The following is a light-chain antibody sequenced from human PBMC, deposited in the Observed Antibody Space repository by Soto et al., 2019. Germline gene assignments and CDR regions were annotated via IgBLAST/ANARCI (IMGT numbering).Light chain of an antibody. CDR3: AAWDDSLNGPR. J-gene: IGLJ2*01. CDR1: SSNIGTYT. Sequence: QSVLTQPPSASGTPGQRVTISCSGGSSNIGTYTVSWYQQFPETAPKLLTYGNNQRPSGVPDRFSGSKSGTSASLSISGLQSEDEADYYCAAWDDSLNGPRFGGGTQLTVL. CDR2: GNN. V-gene: IGLV1-44*01.